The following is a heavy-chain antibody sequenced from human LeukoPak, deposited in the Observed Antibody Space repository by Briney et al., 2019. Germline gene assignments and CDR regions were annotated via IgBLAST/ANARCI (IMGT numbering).Heavy chain of an antibody. CDR3: AKAVAGMLWIDY. V-gene: IGHV3-20*04. D-gene: IGHD6-19*01. Sequence: GGSLRLSCAASGLTFDDSGMSWVRQVPGKGLEWVSGINWNGGSTGYADSVKGRFSISRDNAKKSLYLQMNSLRVEDTALYYCAKAVAGMLWIDYWGQGALVTVSS. CDR1: GLTFDDSG. J-gene: IGHJ4*02. CDR2: INWNGGST.